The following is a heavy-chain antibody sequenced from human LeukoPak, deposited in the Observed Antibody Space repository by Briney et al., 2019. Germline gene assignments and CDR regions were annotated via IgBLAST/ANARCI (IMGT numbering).Heavy chain of an antibody. V-gene: IGHV4-39*01. J-gene: IGHJ4*02. CDR1: GGSISSGSYY. D-gene: IGHD3-10*01. Sequence: SETLSLTCTVSGGSISSGSYYWGWIRQPPGKGLEWIGSIYYSGSTYYNPSLKSRVTISVDTSKNQFSLKLSSVTAADTAVYYCARKKTMVRGVIPLHYFDYWGQGTLVTVSS. CDR3: ARKKTMVRGVIPLHYFDY. CDR2: IYYSGST.